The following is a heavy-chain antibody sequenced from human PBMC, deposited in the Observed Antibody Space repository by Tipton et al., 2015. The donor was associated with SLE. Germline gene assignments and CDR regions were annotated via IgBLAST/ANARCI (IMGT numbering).Heavy chain of an antibody. D-gene: IGHD2-15*01. CDR3: ARSHPVVAAEMLDY. CDR2: ISAFNGDT. J-gene: IGHJ4*02. Sequence: QLVQSGAEVKKPGASVKVSCKASGYTFTNFDISWVRQAPGHGLEWLGWISAFNGDTKYAQKLQGRVTMTTDTSTSTAYMDLTSLRSDDTAVYYCARSHPVVAAEMLDYWGQGTLVSVSS. V-gene: IGHV1-18*01. CDR1: GYTFTNFD.